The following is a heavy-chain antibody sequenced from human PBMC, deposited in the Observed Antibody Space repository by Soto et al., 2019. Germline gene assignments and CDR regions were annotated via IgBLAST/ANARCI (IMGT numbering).Heavy chain of an antibody. CDR3: ARDSRIVGTSTAYYYYGMDV. Sequence: SVKVSCKASGGTFSSYAISWVRQAPGQGLEWMGGIIPIFGTANYAQKFQGRVTITADESTSTAYMELSSLRSEDTAVYYCARDSRIVGTSTAYYYYGMDVWGQGTTVTVSS. CDR1: GGTFSSYA. J-gene: IGHJ6*02. V-gene: IGHV1-69*13. D-gene: IGHD1-26*01. CDR2: IIPIFGTA.